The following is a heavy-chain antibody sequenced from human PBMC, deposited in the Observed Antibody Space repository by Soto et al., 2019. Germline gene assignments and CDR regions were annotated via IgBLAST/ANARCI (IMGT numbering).Heavy chain of an antibody. Sequence: PSETLSLTCSVSGDSISTVDYFWAWIRQPPGQSLEYIGYIYKSATTCYNPSFEGRVAISLDTSKSHFSLNVTSVTSADTAVYFCARGRYCLTGRCFPNWFDSWGQGTLVTVS. V-gene: IGHV4-30-4*01. J-gene: IGHJ5*01. CDR2: IYKSATT. CDR3: ARGRYCLTGRCFPNWFDS. CDR1: GDSISTVDYF. D-gene: IGHD2-15*01.